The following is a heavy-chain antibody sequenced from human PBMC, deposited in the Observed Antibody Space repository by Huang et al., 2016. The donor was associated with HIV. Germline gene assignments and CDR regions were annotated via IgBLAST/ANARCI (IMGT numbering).Heavy chain of an antibody. V-gene: IGHV1-69*13. D-gene: IGHD4-17*01. CDR1: GGTFSKYA. CDR3: ARGQLGSYGDYDVLY. Sequence: QVQLVQSGAEVKTPGSSVKVSCKASGGTFSKYAISWVRQAPGQGLEWMGGISPMFGTPNYARKFQGRVTITADDSTSTTDVEVSSLRSEDTALYYCARGQLGSYGDYDVLYWGQRTLVTVSS. J-gene: IGHJ4*02. CDR2: ISPMFGTP.